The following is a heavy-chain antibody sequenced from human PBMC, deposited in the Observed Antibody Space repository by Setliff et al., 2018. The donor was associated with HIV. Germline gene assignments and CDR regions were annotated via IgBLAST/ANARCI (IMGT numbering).Heavy chain of an antibody. D-gene: IGHD1-1*01. Sequence: GASVKVSCKTSGYTFTDYYIHWVRQAPGQGLEWVGFINPNTGSTNYPQKFQGRVTMTGDTSISAAFLELSSLTSDDTAVYYCALANIVSTARWNHWGRGTLVTVSS. CDR1: GYTFTDYY. V-gene: IGHV1-2*02. CDR3: ALANIVSTARWNH. CDR2: INPNTGST. J-gene: IGHJ4*02.